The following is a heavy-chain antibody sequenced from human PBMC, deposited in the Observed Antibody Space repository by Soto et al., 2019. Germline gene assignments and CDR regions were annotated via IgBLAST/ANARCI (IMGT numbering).Heavy chain of an antibody. J-gene: IGHJ5*02. V-gene: IGHV1-18*01. D-gene: IGHD2-15*01. Sequence: QVQLVQSGAEVKKPGASVKVSCKASGYTFTSYGISWVRQAPGQGLEWMGWISAYNGNTNYAQKLQGRVTMTTDTYTSQAYMELRSLKSHDTAVYDWAGVIVVVKESNNWIDPWGQGTLVTVSS. CDR3: AGVIVVVKESNNWIDP. CDR2: ISAYNGNT. CDR1: GYTFTSYG.